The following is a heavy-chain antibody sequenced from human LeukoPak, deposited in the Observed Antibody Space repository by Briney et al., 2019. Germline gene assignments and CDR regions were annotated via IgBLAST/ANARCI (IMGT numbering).Heavy chain of an antibody. Sequence: SVKVSCKASGDTFSSYGISWVRQAPGQGLEWMGGIIPLFGTVNYAQKFQGRVTITADESTNTAHMELSSLRSEDTAVYYCAGGLSDYGYYYHYYGMDVWGQGTTVTVSS. J-gene: IGHJ6*02. CDR2: IIPLFGTV. V-gene: IGHV1-69*13. CDR1: GDTFSSYG. CDR3: AGGLSDYGYYYHYYGMDV. D-gene: IGHD4-17*01.